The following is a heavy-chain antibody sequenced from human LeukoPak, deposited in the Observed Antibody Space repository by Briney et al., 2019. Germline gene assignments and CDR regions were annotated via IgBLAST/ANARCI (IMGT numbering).Heavy chain of an antibody. CDR1: GFSFSNYG. Sequence: PGGSLRLSCAASGFSFSNYGIHWVRQAPGKGLEWVAVISYDGNNKYYADSVKGRFTISRDNSKNTLYLQMNSLRAEDTAVYYCAKDDMYSSSPIDYWGQGTLVTVSS. J-gene: IGHJ4*02. V-gene: IGHV3-30*18. D-gene: IGHD6-6*01. CDR3: AKDDMYSSSPIDY. CDR2: ISYDGNNK.